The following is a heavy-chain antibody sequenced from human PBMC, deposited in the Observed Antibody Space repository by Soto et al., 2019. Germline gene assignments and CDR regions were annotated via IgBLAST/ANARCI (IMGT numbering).Heavy chain of an antibody. Sequence: ESGGGLTQPDRSLRLSCAASGFTFDDYAMHWVRQVPGKGLEWVSGVSWNSGSLAYADSVKGRFTISRDNAKNSLYLQINSLRTEDTALYYCVKETQANLGTGGFDYWGQGTLVTVSS. V-gene: IGHV3-9*01. CDR2: VSWNSGSL. CDR1: GFTFDDYA. D-gene: IGHD7-27*01. J-gene: IGHJ4*02. CDR3: VKETQANLGTGGFDY.